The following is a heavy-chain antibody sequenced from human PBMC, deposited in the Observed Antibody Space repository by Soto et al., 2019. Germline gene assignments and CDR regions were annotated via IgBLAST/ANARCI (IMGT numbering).Heavy chain of an antibody. Sequence: QVQLVQSGAEVKKPGSSVRVSCKASGGTLNNYAINWVRQAPGQGLEWMGGILPVSAPPDYAQKFQGRVSITADHSTSTVYMELSRLKSDYTAVYFCATDSNYDVSNSIWGQGTLVTVSS. V-gene: IGHV1-69*01. D-gene: IGHD3-3*01. CDR3: ATDSNYDVSNSI. J-gene: IGHJ4*02. CDR2: ILPVSAPP. CDR1: GGTLNNYA.